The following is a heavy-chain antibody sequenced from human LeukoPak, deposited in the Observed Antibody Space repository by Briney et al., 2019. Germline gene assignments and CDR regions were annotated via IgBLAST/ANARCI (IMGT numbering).Heavy chain of an antibody. CDR2: IYYSGST. CDR1: GGSLSSYY. Sequence: SETLSLTCTVSGGSLSSYYWSWIRQPPGKGLEWIGYIYYSGSTNYNPSLKSRVTMSVDTSKNQFSLKLSSVTAADTAVYYCAREGLTTVVKVGAFDIWGQGTMVTVSS. D-gene: IGHD4-23*01. J-gene: IGHJ3*02. V-gene: IGHV4-59*12. CDR3: AREGLTTVVKVGAFDI.